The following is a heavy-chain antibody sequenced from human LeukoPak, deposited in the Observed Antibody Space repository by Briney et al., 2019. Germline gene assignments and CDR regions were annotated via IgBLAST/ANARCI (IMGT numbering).Heavy chain of an antibody. D-gene: IGHD3-9*01. CDR1: GGSFSGYY. CDR2: INHSGST. Sequence: SETLSLTCAVYGGSFSGYYWSWIRQPPGKGLEWIGEINHSGSTNYNPSLKSRVTISVDTSKNQFSLKLSSVTAADTAVYYCARDSADQLRYFDWLGWTPYKGGNWFDPWGQGTLVTVSS. V-gene: IGHV4-34*01. J-gene: IGHJ5*02. CDR3: ARDSADQLRYFDWLGWTPYKGGNWFDP.